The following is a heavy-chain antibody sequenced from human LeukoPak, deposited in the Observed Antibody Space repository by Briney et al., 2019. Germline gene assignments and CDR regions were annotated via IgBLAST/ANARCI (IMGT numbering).Heavy chain of an antibody. J-gene: IGHJ4*02. Sequence: PGGSLRLSCAASGFTFSDYYMSWLRQAPGKGLEWVSYISSSGSTIYYADSVKGRFTISRDNPKDSLYLQMNSLRAEDTAVYYCARKNYYGSGSLPFDHWGQGTLVTVSS. V-gene: IGHV3-11*04. CDR3: ARKNYYGSGSLPFDH. D-gene: IGHD3-10*01. CDR1: GFTFSDYY. CDR2: ISSSGSTI.